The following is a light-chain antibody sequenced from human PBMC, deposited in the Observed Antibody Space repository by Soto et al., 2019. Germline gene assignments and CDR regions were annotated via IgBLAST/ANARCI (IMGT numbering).Light chain of an antibody. CDR2: GAS. J-gene: IGKJ3*01. CDR3: QQYNKWPEFT. V-gene: IGKV3-15*01. CDR1: QTISSN. Sequence: EIVLTQSPATLSVSPGERATLSCRASQTISSNLAWYQHKPGQAPRLLIHGASTRATGIPARFSGSGSGTEFALTISSLQSEDFAVYYCQQYNKWPEFTFGPGTNVD.